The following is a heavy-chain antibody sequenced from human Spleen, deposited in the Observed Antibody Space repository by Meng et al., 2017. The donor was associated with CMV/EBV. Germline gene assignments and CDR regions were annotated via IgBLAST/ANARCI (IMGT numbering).Heavy chain of an antibody. V-gene: IGHV3-30*04. D-gene: IGHD3-16*01. J-gene: IGHJ4*02. CDR3: ARDLDGGGYFDY. CDR2: ISYDGSNQ. CDR1: GFTFSRYT. Sequence: GESLKISCAASGFTFSRYTIHWVRQAPGKGLEWVALISYDGSNQYYGDSVKGRFTISRDNSKNTLYLQMDSLRAEDTAVYHCARDLDGGGYFDYWGQGTLVTVSS.